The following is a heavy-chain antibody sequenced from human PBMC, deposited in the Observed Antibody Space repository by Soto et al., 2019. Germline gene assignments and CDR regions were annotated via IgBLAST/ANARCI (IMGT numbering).Heavy chain of an antibody. V-gene: IGHV1-58*01. Sequence: GASVKVSCKASGFTFTSSAVQWVRQARGQRLEWIGWIVVGSGNTNYAQKFQERVTITRDMSTSTAYMELSSLRSEDTAVYYCAAAPIVLVPAATKYYYYYGMDVWG. D-gene: IGHD2-2*01. J-gene: IGHJ6*02. CDR2: IVVGSGNT. CDR1: GFTFTSSA. CDR3: AAAPIVLVPAATKYYYYYGMDV.